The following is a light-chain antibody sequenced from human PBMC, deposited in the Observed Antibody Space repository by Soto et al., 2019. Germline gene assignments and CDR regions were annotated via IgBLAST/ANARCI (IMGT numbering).Light chain of an antibody. Sequence: QSVLTQPPSASGTPGQRVTISCSGSSSNIGRNYVYWYQQLPGTAPKLLIYRNNKRPSGVPDRFSGSKSGTSASLAISGLRSEDEAEYYCAAWDDRLSVLYVFGTGTKVTVL. J-gene: IGLJ1*01. CDR1: SSNIGRNY. V-gene: IGLV1-47*01. CDR3: AAWDDRLSVLYV. CDR2: RNN.